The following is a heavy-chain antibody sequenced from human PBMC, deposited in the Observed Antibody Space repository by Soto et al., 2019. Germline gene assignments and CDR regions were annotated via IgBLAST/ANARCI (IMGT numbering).Heavy chain of an antibody. J-gene: IGHJ4*02. CDR3: AREESKVGARSFDY. V-gene: IGHV3-30-3*01. D-gene: IGHD1-26*01. CDR1: GFTFSSYA. Sequence: QVQLVESGGGVVQPGRSLRLSCAASGFTFSSYAMHWVRQAPGKGLEWVAVISYDGSNKYYADSVKGRFTISRDNSKNTLYLQMNSLRAEDTAVYYCAREESKVGARSFDYWGQGTLVTVSS. CDR2: ISYDGSNK.